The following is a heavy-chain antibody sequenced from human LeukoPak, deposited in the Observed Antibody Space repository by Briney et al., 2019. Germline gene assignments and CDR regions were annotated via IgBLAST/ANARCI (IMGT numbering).Heavy chain of an antibody. D-gene: IGHD3-10*01. J-gene: IGHJ4*02. CDR1: GFTVSSNY. CDR2: IYSGGST. CDR3: AKGPLYGFEESSFDY. Sequence: WGSLRLSCAASGFTVSSNYLSWVRQAPGKGLEWVSVIYSGGSTYYADSVKGRFTISGDNSTNTLYLQMNSLTAADTAMYYCAKGPLYGFEESSFDYWGQGTLVTVSS. V-gene: IGHV3-53*01.